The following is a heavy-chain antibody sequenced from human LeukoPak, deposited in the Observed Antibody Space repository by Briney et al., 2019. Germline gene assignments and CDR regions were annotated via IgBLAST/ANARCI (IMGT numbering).Heavy chain of an antibody. Sequence: SETLSLTCTVSGGAITNDGYYWTWIRQHPGKGLEWIGYIYCSGSTYYNPSLKSRVTISVDTSKNQFSLKLSSVTAADTAVYYCASDDSSGYYALYWGQGTLVTVSS. CDR1: GGAITNDGYY. V-gene: IGHV4-31*03. J-gene: IGHJ4*02. D-gene: IGHD3-22*01. CDR2: IYCSGST. CDR3: ASDDSSGYYALY.